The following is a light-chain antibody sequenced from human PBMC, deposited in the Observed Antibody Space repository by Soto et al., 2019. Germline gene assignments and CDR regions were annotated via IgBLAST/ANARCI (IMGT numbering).Light chain of an antibody. J-gene: IGKJ4*01. CDR3: QQYYSIPLT. CDR1: QSVLYSSNNKNY. Sequence: DIVMTQSPDSLAVSLGERATINCKSSQSVLYSSNNKNYLAWYQQKPGQPPKLLIYWASTRESGVPDRFIGSGSGTDFTLTISSLQAEDVAVYYCQQYYSIPLTFGVGTKVEIK. V-gene: IGKV4-1*01. CDR2: WAS.